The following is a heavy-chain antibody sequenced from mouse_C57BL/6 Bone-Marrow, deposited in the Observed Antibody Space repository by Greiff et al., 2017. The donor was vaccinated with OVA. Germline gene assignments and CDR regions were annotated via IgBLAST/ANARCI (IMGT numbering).Heavy chain of an antibody. CDR1: GFTFSSYA. CDR3: ARGGGNYFDY. CDR2: ISDGGSYT. J-gene: IGHJ2*01. Sequence: EVHLVESGGGLVKPGGSLKLSCAASGFTFSSYAMSWVRQTPEKRLEWVATISDGGSYTYYPDNVKGRFTISRDNAKSNLYLQMSHLKSEDTAMYYCARGGGNYFDYWGQGTTLTVSS. V-gene: IGHV5-4*01.